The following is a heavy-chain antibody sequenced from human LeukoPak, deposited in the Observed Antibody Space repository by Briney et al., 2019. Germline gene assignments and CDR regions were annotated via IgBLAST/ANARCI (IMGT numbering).Heavy chain of an antibody. J-gene: IGHJ6*02. V-gene: IGHV4-31*03. CDR1: GGSISSGGYY. CDR2: IYYSGST. CDR3: ASSGYSSRAGYYGMDV. D-gene: IGHD6-13*01. Sequence: SETLSLTCTVSGGSISSGGYYWSWIRQHPGKGLEWIGYIYYSGSTYYNPSLKSRVTISVDTSKNQFSLKLSSVTAADTAVYYCASSGYSSRAGYYGMDVWGQGTTATVSS.